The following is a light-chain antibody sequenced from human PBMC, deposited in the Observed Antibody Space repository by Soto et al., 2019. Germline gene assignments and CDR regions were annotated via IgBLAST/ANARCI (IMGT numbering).Light chain of an antibody. J-gene: IGLJ2*01. Sequence: QSVLTQPPSVSWAPGQRLTISCAGTSSNIGAGFDVHWYQQLPGTAPKLLIYANDDRPSGVPDRFSGSTSGTSASLAITGLQAEDAADYYCQSYDNSLLAYVFGGGTKLTVL. V-gene: IGLV1-40*01. CDR2: AND. CDR3: QSYDNSLLAYV. CDR1: SSNIGAGFD.